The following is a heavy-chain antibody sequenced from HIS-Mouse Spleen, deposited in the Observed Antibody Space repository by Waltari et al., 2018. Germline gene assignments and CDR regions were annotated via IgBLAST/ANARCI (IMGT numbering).Heavy chain of an antibody. D-gene: IGHD6-13*01. CDR1: GGSISSSRYY. CDR2: IYYRGST. J-gene: IGHJ2*01. Sequence: QLQLQESGPGLVKPSETLSLTCTVSGGSISSSRYYWGWTRQPPGKGLEWIGRIYYRGSTYYNPSLKSRVTISVDTSKNQFSLKLSSVTAADTAVYYCAREIPYSSSWYDWYFDLWGRGTLVTVSS. V-gene: IGHV4-39*07. CDR3: AREIPYSSSWYDWYFDL.